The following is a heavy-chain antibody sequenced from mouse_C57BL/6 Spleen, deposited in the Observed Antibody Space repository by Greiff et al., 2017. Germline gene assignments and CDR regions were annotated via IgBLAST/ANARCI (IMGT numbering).Heavy chain of an antibody. CDR2: IRRKSSNYAT. CDR1: GFTFNTYA. CDR3: VREGYYSGSSPWFAY. Sequence: EVQLVESGGGLVQPKGSLKLSCAASGFTFNTYAMHWVSQAPGQGLEWVARIRRKSSNYATYYADSVKDRFTISRADSQSMLYLQMNNLKTEDTAMYYCVREGYYSGSSPWFAYWGQGTLVTVSA. D-gene: IGHD1-1*01. V-gene: IGHV10-3*01. J-gene: IGHJ3*01.